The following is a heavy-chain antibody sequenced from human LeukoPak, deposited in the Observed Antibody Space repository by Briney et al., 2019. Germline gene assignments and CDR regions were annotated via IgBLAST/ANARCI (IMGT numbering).Heavy chain of an antibody. CDR1: GFTFSTCT. V-gene: IGHV3-21*01. Sequence: PGGSLRLSCAASGFTFSTCTMNWVRQAPGNGLEWVSSISSSSDYIYYADSVKGRFTISRDNAKNSLYLQMNSLRAEDTGVYYCAREIPLAYWGQGTLVTVSS. CDR3: AREIPLAY. J-gene: IGHJ4*02. CDR2: ISSSSDYI. D-gene: IGHD2-21*01.